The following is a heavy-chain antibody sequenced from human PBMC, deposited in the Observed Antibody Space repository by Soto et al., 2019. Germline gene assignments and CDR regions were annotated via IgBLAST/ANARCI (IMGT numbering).Heavy chain of an antibody. Sequence: GASVKVSCKAFGYTFTDYIITWVRQAPGQGLEWLGWINPYSGNTYYAHKVQGRVTMTSDTSTSTAYLELRSLRSDDTAVYYCARGPTRGDNYFDPWGQGTLVTVS. CDR3: ARGPTRGDNYFDP. J-gene: IGHJ5*02. CDR2: INPYSGNT. V-gene: IGHV1-18*04. D-gene: IGHD5-12*01. CDR1: GYTFTDYI.